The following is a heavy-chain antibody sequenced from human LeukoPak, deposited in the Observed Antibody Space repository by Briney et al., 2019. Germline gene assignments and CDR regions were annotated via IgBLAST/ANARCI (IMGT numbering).Heavy chain of an antibody. CDR3: ARDESGSLMGAFDI. J-gene: IGHJ3*02. CDR2: ISYDGSNK. D-gene: IGHD1-26*01. CDR1: GFTFSSYA. V-gene: IGHV3-30*04. Sequence: GGSLRLSCAASGFTFSSYAMHWVRQAPGKGLEWVAVISYDGSNKYYADSVKGRFTISRDNSKNTLYLQMNSLRAEDTAVYYCARDESGSLMGAFDIWGQGTMVTVSS.